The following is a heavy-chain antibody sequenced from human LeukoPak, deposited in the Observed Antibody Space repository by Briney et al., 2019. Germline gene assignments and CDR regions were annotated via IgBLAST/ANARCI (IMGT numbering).Heavy chain of an antibody. CDR1: GDSIRSYY. CDR2: IYYSGST. CDR3: ARVKSWDYGDYGVEAFDI. D-gene: IGHD4-17*01. Sequence: SEPLSLPCTVSGDSIRSYYWSWLRQPPGKGLEWIGYIYYSGSTNYNPSLKSRVTISVDTSKTQFTLKLSSVSAADTAVYYCARVKSWDYGDYGVEAFDIWGQGTVVTVSS. J-gene: IGHJ3*02. V-gene: IGHV4-59*08.